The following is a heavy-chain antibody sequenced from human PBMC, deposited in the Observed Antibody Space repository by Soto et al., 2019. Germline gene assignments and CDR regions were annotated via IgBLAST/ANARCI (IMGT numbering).Heavy chain of an antibody. J-gene: IGHJ4*02. CDR3: AKGKVAGSRGDFDY. V-gene: IGHV3-9*01. D-gene: IGHD2-15*01. Sequence: EVQLVEAGGDLVQPGRSLRLSCAAYGFTFEDYAMHWVRQVPGKGLEWVSGITWNSGKIEYADSVKGRFTISRDNAKNSVHLQMSSLRPEDTALYYCAKGKVAGSRGDFDYWGQGTLVTVSS. CDR1: GFTFEDYA. CDR2: ITWNSGKI.